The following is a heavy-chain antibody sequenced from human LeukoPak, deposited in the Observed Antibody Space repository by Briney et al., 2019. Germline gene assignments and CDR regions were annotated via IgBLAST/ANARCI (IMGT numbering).Heavy chain of an antibody. Sequence: GGSLRLSCAASGFTFNSYEMNWVRQAPGKGLEWVSYISSSGSTIYYADSVKGRFTISRDNAKNSLYLQMSSLRAEDTAVYYCARVTYYDILTFDPWGQGTLVTVSS. CDR1: GFTFNSYE. J-gene: IGHJ5*02. D-gene: IGHD3-9*01. CDR2: ISSSGSTI. CDR3: ARVTYYDILTFDP. V-gene: IGHV3-48*03.